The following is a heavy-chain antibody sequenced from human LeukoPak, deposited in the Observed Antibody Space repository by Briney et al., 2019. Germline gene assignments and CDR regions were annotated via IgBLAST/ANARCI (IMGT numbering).Heavy chain of an antibody. J-gene: IGHJ4*02. D-gene: IGHD2-2*01. CDR2: INHSGST. CDR3: ARCRSTSCPLDY. CDR1: GGSFSGYY. V-gene: IGHV4-34*01. Sequence: PSETLSLTCAVYGGSFSGYYWSWIRQPPGKGLEWIGEINHSGSTNYNPSLKGRVTISVDTSKNQLSLKLSSVTAADTAVYYCARCRSTSCPLDYWGQGTLVTVSS.